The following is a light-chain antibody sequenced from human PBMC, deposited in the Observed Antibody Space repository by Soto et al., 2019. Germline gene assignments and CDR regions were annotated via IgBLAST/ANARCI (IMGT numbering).Light chain of an antibody. V-gene: IGLV3-21*04. CDR2: YDS. J-gene: IGLJ1*01. CDR3: QVWDSSRDHFV. Sequence: SYELTQPPSVSVAPGKTARITCGGNNFGRKSVHWYQQKSGQAPVLVICYDSDRPSGIPERFSGSNSGNTATLTISWVEAGDEADYYCQVWDSSRDHFVFGTGTKLTVL. CDR1: NFGRKS.